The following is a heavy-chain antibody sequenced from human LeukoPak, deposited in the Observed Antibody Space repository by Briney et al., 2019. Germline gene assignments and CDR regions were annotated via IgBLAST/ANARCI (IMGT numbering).Heavy chain of an antibody. V-gene: IGHV4-59*01. CDR3: ARGPGAMYFDF. J-gene: IGHJ4*02. CDR2: IYYSGTT. CDR1: GGSIISYY. D-gene: IGHD2-2*01. Sequence: PSETLSLTCAVSGGSIISYYWSWLRQPPGKGLEWIGYIYYSGTTNYNPSLKSRVTISVDRSKNQFSLKLSSVTAADTAVYYCARGPGAMYFDFWGQGTLVTVSS.